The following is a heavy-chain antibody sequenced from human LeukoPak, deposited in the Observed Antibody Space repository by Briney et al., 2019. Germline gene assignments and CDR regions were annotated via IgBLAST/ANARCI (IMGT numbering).Heavy chain of an antibody. CDR3: AKAPTNYGDYRFDY. J-gene: IGHJ4*02. D-gene: IGHD4-17*01. Sequence: GGSLSLSCPASRFTFSDYYMSWIRQPPGKGLEWVSAISGSGGSTYYADSVKGRFTISRDNSKNTLYLQMNSLRAEDTAVYYCAKAPTNYGDYRFDYWGQGTLVTVSS. CDR1: RFTFSDYY. V-gene: IGHV3-23*01. CDR2: ISGSGGST.